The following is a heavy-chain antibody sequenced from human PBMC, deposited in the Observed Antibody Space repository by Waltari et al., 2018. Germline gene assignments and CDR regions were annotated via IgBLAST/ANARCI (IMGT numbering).Heavy chain of an antibody. Sequence: QVQLQQWGAGLLKPSETLSLTCAVYGGSFSGYYWSWIRQPQGKGLEWIGEINHRGSTNYNPSLKSRVTISVDTSKNQFSLKLSSVTAADTAVYYCASSTGYSSGWYLEGFYDGAFDIWGQGTMVTVSS. D-gene: IGHD6-19*01. V-gene: IGHV4-34*01. CDR1: GGSFSGYY. CDR2: INHRGST. J-gene: IGHJ3*02. CDR3: ASSTGYSSGWYLEGFYDGAFDI.